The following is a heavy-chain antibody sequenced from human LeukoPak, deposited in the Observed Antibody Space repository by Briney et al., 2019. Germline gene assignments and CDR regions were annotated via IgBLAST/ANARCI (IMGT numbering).Heavy chain of an antibody. CDR2: IIPLVDVT. Sequence: GSSVKVSCKASGDSFGRYGISWVRQAPGQGLEWMGRIIPLVDVTNYAQRFQGKVTITADRFTSTAYLELTSLTSDDPAVYYCARDMSPPGVLVTSDYGMDVWGRGTTVIVSS. V-gene: IGHV1-69*04. D-gene: IGHD2-8*02. CDR1: GDSFGRYG. CDR3: ARDMSPPGVLVTSDYGMDV. J-gene: IGHJ6*02.